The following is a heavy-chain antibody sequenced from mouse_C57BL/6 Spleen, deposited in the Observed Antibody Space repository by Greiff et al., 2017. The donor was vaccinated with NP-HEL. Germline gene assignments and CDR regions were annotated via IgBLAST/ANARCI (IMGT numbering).Heavy chain of an antibody. J-gene: IGHJ3*01. CDR1: GYTFTSYW. D-gene: IGHD2-4*01. CDR3: ARSEYDYDEAWFAY. V-gene: IGHV1-69*01. CDR2: IDPSASYT. Sequence: QVQLQQPGAELVMPGASVKLSCKASGYTFTSYWMHWVKQRPGQGLEWIGEIDPSASYTNYNQKFKGKSTLTVAKSSTTAYMQLSSLTSEDSAVYYCARSEYDYDEAWFAYWGQGTLVTVSA.